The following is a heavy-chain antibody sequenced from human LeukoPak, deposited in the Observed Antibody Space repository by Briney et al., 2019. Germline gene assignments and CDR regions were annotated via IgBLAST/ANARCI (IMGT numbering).Heavy chain of an antibody. CDR3: AKPRLRGEYLFGY. V-gene: IGHV3-30*18. D-gene: IGHD2/OR15-2a*01. J-gene: IGHJ4*02. CDR1: GFTFSSYG. Sequence: GRSLRLSCAASGFTFSSYGMHWVRQAPGEGLEWMAVVSDDGSNKYYEHSVRGRFTISRDNSKNTLYLQMRRLRDEDTGGYYCAKPRLRGEYLFGYWGQRTLVTVSS. CDR2: VSDDGSNK.